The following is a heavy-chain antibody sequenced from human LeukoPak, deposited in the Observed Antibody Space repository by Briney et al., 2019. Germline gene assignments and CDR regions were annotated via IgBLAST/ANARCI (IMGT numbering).Heavy chain of an antibody. Sequence: PGGSLRLSCAASGFTFDEFGMHWVRQAPGRGLEWVSFVSGDGGRKDYADSVKGRFTISRENSKNSLYLQMNSLTADDTAFYFCARDRMSRAPTYFHHWGQGTLVTVSA. CDR3: ARDRMSRAPTYFHH. CDR1: GFTFDEFG. J-gene: IGHJ1*01. CDR2: VSGDGGRK. D-gene: IGHD2-2*01. V-gene: IGHV3-43*02.